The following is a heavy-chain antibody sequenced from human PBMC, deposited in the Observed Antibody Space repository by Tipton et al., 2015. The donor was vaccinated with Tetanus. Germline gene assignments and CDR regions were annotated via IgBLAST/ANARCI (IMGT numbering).Heavy chain of an antibody. J-gene: IGHJ2*01. CDR3: ARTSGYFRSGAYIDV. Sequence: SLRLSCAASGFTFSSQWMSWVRQAPGKGLEWVANIKEDASEIHYVDSVRGRFTISRDNAENSLFLQMNSLRAEDTAVYYCARTSGYFRSGAYIDVWGRGTLVTVSS. CDR2: IKEDASEI. V-gene: IGHV3-7*03. D-gene: IGHD3-10*01. CDR1: GFTFSSQW.